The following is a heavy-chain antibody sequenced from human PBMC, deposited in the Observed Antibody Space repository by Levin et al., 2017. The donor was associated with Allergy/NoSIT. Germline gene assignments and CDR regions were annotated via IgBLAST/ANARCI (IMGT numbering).Heavy chain of an antibody. CDR2: IIPILGIA. V-gene: IGHV1-69*04. CDR3: AREGSGWYTTVFDY. J-gene: IGHJ4*02. D-gene: IGHD6-19*01. CDR1: GGTFSSYA. Sequence: ASVKVSCKASGGTFSSYAISWVRQAPGQGLEWMGRIIPILGIANYAQKFQGRVTITADKSTSTAYMELSSLRSEDTAVYYCAREGSGWYTTVFDYWGQGTLVTVSS.